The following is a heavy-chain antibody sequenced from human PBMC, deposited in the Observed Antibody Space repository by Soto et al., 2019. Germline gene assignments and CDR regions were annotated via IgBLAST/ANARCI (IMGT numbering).Heavy chain of an antibody. Sequence: AETLSLTCAVYGGSFSGYYLSWIRQPPGKGLERIGEINHSGSTNYNPSLKSRVTISVDTSKNQFSLKLSSVTAADTAVYYCAGSSWYYYYYGMDVWGQG. CDR2: INHSGST. CDR1: GGSFSGYY. J-gene: IGHJ6*02. CDR3: AGSSWYYYYYGMDV. V-gene: IGHV4-34*01. D-gene: IGHD6-13*01.